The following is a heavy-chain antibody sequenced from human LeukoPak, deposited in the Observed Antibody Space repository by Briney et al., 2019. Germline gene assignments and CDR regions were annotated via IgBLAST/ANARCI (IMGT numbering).Heavy chain of an antibody. V-gene: IGHV4-31*03. D-gene: IGHD3-16*02. CDR3: ARAETVYYDYVWGSYRPTHFDY. CDR2: IYYSGST. J-gene: IGHJ4*02. Sequence: SETLSLTCTVSGGSISSGGYYWSCIRQHPGKGLEWIGYIYYSGSTYSNPSLKSRVTISVNTTKNQFSLKLSSVTAADTAVYYCARAETVYYDYVWGSYRPTHFDYWGQGTLVTVSS. CDR1: GGSISSGGYY.